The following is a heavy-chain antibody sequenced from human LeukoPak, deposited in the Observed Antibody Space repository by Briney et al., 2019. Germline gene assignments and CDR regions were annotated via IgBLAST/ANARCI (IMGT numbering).Heavy chain of an antibody. CDR1: GGFISNSNYY. CDR3: VRLYYYDARRPPL. D-gene: IGHD3-22*01. Sequence: SETLSLTCTVSGGFISNSNYYWGWLRQPPGKGLDWISNIYYTGRTYYNSSLNSRVTISVDASKNQFSLRLTSLTAADTAVYCCVRLYYYDARRPPLWGEGTLVSVSS. J-gene: IGHJ4*02. V-gene: IGHV4-39*01. CDR2: IYYTGRT.